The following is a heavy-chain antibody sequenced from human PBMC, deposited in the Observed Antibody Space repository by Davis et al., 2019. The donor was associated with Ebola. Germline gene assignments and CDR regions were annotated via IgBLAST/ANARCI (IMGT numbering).Heavy chain of an antibody. D-gene: IGHD4-11*01. Sequence: GGSLRLSCAASGFTFSSYWMSWVRQAPGKGLEWVANIKQDGSEKYYVDSVKGRFTISRDNAKNSLYLQMNSLRAEDTAVYYCARAYYSNYFPYYYYGMDVWGQGTTVTVSS. J-gene: IGHJ6*02. CDR3: ARAYYSNYFPYYYYGMDV. CDR2: IKQDGSEK. CDR1: GFTFSSYW. V-gene: IGHV3-7*01.